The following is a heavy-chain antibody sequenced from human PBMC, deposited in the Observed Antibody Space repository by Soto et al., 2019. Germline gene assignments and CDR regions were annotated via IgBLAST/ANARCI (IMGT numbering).Heavy chain of an antibody. CDR2: MSHRGGT. V-gene: IGHV4-61*03. Sequence: SETLCLTFGVEGGSVSSGNYYLSWIRQPPGKGLEWIGEMSHRGGTHFNPSLKSRVTISVDTSKNHFSLKMSSVTAADTALYYCARVERGTATTVVDAFDIWGPGTMVTVSS. CDR3: ARVERGTATTVVDAFDI. J-gene: IGHJ3*02. CDR1: GGSVSSGNYY. D-gene: IGHD1-1*01.